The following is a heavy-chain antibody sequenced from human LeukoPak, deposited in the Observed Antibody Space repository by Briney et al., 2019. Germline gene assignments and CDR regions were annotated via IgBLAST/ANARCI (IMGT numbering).Heavy chain of an antibody. J-gene: IGHJ3*02. CDR1: GFTFSGYW. CDR3: ARGGSSYGPATLGALDI. Sequence: GGSLRLSCAASGFTFSGYWMHWVRQAPGKGLVWVSRINGDGSRTNYEDSVKGRFTISRDNAKNTLYLQMNSLRAEDTAVYYCARGGSSYGPATLGALDIWGQGTMVPVPS. D-gene: IGHD5-18*01. CDR2: INGDGSRT. V-gene: IGHV3-74*01.